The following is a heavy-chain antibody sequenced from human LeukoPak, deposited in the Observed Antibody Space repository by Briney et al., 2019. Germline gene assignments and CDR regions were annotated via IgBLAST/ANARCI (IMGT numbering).Heavy chain of an antibody. V-gene: IGHV1-46*03. CDR2: INPSGGRT. CDR1: XXAFTSYY. J-gene: IGHJ4*02. D-gene: IGHD3-3*01. Sequence: GASVKXXXXXXXXAFTSYYXXXVRQAPXQGLXXXGXINPSGGRTSYAQKFQGRVTMTRDTSTSKVYMELSSLRSEDTAVYYCARRAYDFWSGLSYYFDYWGQGTLVTVSS. CDR3: ARRAYDFWSGLSYYFDY.